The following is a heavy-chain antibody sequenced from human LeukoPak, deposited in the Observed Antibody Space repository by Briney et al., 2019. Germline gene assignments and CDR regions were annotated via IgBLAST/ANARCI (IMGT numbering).Heavy chain of an antibody. V-gene: IGHV1-8*01. D-gene: IGHD6-13*01. J-gene: IGHJ6*02. Sequence: ASVKVSCKASGYTFTSSYDVNWVRQAPGQGLEWMGWMNPYSGITSYPQKFQGRVTMTRDTSISTAYMELSSLTSEDTAVYFCARENVNRGSSWGYDYFGMDVWGQGTAVTVSS. CDR3: ARENVNRGSSWGYDYFGMDV. CDR1: GYTFTSSYD. CDR2: MNPYSGIT.